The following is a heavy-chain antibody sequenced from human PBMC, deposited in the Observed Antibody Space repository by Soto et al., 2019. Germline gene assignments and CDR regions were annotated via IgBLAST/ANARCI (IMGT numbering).Heavy chain of an antibody. CDR2: VSPYNGNT. J-gene: IGHJ5*02. D-gene: IGHD1-7*01. CDR3: ARDRGYNWNYGWFDP. CDR1: GYTFSNYG. Sequence: QVQLVQSGAEVKKPGASVKVSFKASGYTFSNYGISWVRQAPGQGLEWMGRVSPYNGNTNYEQKLQGRVTMTTDTSTSTAYMELRSLRSDDTAVYYCARDRGYNWNYGWFDPWGQGTLVTVSS. V-gene: IGHV1-18*01.